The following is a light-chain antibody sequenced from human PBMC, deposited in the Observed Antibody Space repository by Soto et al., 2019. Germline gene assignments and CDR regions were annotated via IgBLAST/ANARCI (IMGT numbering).Light chain of an antibody. CDR2: GAS. Sequence: EIVMTQSPATLSVSLGERVTLSCRASQSISSTLAWYQQKPGKAPRLLIYGASTRANGIPARFSGSGSGTEFTLTISSLQSEDFAVSYCQQYSNWHPLTFGGGTKVEIK. CDR1: QSISST. J-gene: IGKJ4*01. CDR3: QQYSNWHPLT. V-gene: IGKV3-15*01.